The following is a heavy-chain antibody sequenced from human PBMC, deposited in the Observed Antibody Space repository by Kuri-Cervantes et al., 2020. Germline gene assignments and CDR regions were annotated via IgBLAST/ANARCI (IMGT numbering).Heavy chain of an antibody. V-gene: IGHV3-23*01. Sequence: ESLKISCAASGFTFSSYAMSWVRQAPGKGLEWVSAISGSGGSTYYADSVKGRFTISRDNSKNTLYLQMNSLRAEDTAVYYCAKDLYYYGSGSYYGYWGQGTLVTVSS. D-gene: IGHD3-10*01. CDR3: AKDLYYYGSGSYYGY. CDR2: ISGSGGST. CDR1: GFTFSSYA. J-gene: IGHJ4*02.